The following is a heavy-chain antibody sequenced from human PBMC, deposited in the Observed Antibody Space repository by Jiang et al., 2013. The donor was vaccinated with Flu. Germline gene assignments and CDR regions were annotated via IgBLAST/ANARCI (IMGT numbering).Heavy chain of an antibody. J-gene: IGHJ6*02. CDR2: IYPGDSDT. CDR3: ARQESPQSRDFWSGLYYYYGMDV. V-gene: IGHV5-51*01. Sequence: MGIIYPGDSDTRYSPSFQGQVTISADKSISTAYLQWSSLKASDTAMYYCARQESPQSRDFWSGLYYYYGMDVWGQGTTVTVSS. D-gene: IGHD3-3*01.